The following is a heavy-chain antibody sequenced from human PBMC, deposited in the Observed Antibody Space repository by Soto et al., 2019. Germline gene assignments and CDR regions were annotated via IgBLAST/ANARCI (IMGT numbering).Heavy chain of an antibody. CDR2: IWYDGSEK. J-gene: IGHJ5*02. CDR1: GFTFRNHG. Sequence: QVQLVESGGGVVQPGRSLRLSCEGSGFTFRNHGMHWIRQSPGKGLEWLAVIWYDGSEKYYADSVKGRFPISRDNSKNPLDLQMNSLKVEYTAIYYCARWSNNKVVDPWGQGTVVTVS. CDR3: ARWSNNKVVDP. V-gene: IGHV3-33*01. D-gene: IGHD1-1*01.